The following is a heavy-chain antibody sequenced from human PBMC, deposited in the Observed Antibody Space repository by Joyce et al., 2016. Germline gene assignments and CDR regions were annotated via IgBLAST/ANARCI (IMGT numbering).Heavy chain of an antibody. D-gene: IGHD3-10*01. CDR2: IKEDGSEK. Sequence: EVQMVESGGGLVQPGGSLRLSCAACGFTFSSYWMAWVRQAPGEGLEWVANIKEDGSEKSYVDSVKGRFTISRDNAKNSLYLEMNSLRAEDTAVYYCARSRGDYWGQGTLVTVSS. J-gene: IGHJ4*02. CDR1: GFTFSSYW. CDR3: ARSRGDY. V-gene: IGHV3-7*03.